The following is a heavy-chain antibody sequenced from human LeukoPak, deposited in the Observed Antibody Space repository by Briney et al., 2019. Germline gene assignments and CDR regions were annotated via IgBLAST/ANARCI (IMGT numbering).Heavy chain of an antibody. J-gene: IGHJ4*02. CDR2: MTGPADTT. V-gene: IGHV3-23*01. CDR3: AKGAEIDH. CDR1: GFNFNNFA. Sequence: GGSLRLSCAASGFNFNNFAMSWVRQAPGKGLEWLSAMTGPADTTYYAESVKGRFTISRDYSKSMVFLQMNSLRVEDTVIYYCAKGAEIDHWGQGTLVTVSS.